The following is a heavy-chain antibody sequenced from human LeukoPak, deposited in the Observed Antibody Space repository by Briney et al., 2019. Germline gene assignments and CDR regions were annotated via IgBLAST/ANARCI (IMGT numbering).Heavy chain of an antibody. CDR2: IYHSGST. J-gene: IGHJ5*02. D-gene: IGHD3-22*01. Sequence: PSETLSLTCTVSGGSISSGGYYWSWIQQPPGKGLEWIGYIYHSGSTYYNPSLKSRVTISVDRSKNQFSLKLSSVTAADTAVYYCARATYYYDGSGPPGFDPWGQGTLVTVSS. V-gene: IGHV4-30-2*01. CDR3: ARATYYYDGSGPPGFDP. CDR1: GGSISSGGYY.